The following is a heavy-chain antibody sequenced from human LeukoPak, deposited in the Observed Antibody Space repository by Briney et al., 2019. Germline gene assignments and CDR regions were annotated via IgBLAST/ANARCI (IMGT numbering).Heavy chain of an antibody. D-gene: IGHD3-10*01. J-gene: IGHJ5*02. V-gene: IGHV4-39*07. CDR2: IHYTGTT. CDR3: ATLPNYGFGSYQTGLGP. CDR1: DGSINKRNNY. Sequence: SETLSLTCTVSDGSINKRNNYWGWIRQPPGKGLEWIGSIHYTGTTFYSPSLKSRVTVSVDTSMNHFSLKMLSVTVADTAVYYCATLPNYGFGSYQTGLGPGGQGTLVTVSS.